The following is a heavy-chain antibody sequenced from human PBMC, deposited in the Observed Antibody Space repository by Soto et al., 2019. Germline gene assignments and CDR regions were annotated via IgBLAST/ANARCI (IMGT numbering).Heavy chain of an antibody. D-gene: IGHD1-26*01. CDR2: INPNSGCT. J-gene: IGHJ5*02. V-gene: IGHV1-2*02. Sequence: QVQLVQSGAEVKKPGASVKVSCKASGYTFTGYYMHWVRQAPGQGLEWMGWINPNSGCTNYAQKFQGRVTMTRDTSISAAYMELSRLRSNDTAVYYCARDLGVGATRYWFDPWGQGTLVTVSS. CDR1: GYTFTGYY. CDR3: ARDLGVGATRYWFDP.